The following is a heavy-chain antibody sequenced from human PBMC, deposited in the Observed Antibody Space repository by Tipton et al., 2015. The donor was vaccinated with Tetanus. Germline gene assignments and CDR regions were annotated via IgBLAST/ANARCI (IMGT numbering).Heavy chain of an antibody. CDR1: GGSINNYF. V-gene: IGHV4-59*06. Sequence: TLSLTCTVSGGSINNYFWTWIRQRTGKGLEWIGHIRDNGNSYANPSLSGRVTMSVDTRKNQFSLNLTSMSVADTATYYCARGTFHAFDFWGQGVQVTVSS. J-gene: IGHJ4*02. D-gene: IGHD2/OR15-2a*01. CDR2: IRDNGNS. CDR3: ARGTFHAFDF.